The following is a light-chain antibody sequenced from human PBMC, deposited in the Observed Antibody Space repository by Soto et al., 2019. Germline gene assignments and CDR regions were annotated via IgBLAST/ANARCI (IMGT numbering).Light chain of an antibody. CDR2: AAS. CDR1: QGIRND. CDR3: LQDYNYPLT. V-gene: IGKV1-6*01. Sequence: AIQMTQSPSSLSASVGDRVTITCRASQGIRNDLGWYQQKPGKAPKLLIYAASSLQSGVPSRFSGSGFGTDLTLTISSLQPEDFATYYCLQDYNYPLTFGGGTKVDIK. J-gene: IGKJ4*01.